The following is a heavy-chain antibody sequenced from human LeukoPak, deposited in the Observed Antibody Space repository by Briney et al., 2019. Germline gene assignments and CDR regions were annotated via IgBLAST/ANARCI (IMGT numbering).Heavy chain of an antibody. CDR2: ISDSSTTI. Sequence: GGSLRLSCAASGFTFSSYNMNWVRQAPGKGLEWVSYISDSSTTIYYADSVKGRFTISRDNAKNSLYLQMNSLRAEDTAVYYCAKATGYLLWGQGTLVIVSS. D-gene: IGHD1-14*01. CDR3: AKATGYLL. V-gene: IGHV3-48*01. CDR1: GFTFSSYN. J-gene: IGHJ4*02.